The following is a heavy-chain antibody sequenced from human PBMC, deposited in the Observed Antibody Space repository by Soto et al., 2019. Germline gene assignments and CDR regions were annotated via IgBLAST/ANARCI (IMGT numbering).Heavy chain of an antibody. CDR1: GDSVTSSRYY. J-gene: IGHJ5*02. Sequence: PSEILSLTWTVSGDSVTSSRYYWGWISQPPGKGLEWIGSIYYSGSTYYNPSLKSRITISIDTSKNQFSLNMNSMTAADTAVYYCATEGGVVDANWFGPWGQGTLVTVSS. V-gene: IGHV4-39*02. CDR2: IYYSGST. CDR3: ATEGGVVDANWFGP. D-gene: IGHD3-22*01.